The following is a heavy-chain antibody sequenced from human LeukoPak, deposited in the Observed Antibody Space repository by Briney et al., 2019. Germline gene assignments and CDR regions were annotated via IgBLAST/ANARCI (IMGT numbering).Heavy chain of an antibody. CDR2: INYSGSI. CDR3: ARARLSRVRGITNVDY. J-gene: IGHJ4*02. CDR1: GGSFSSYY. Sequence: SETLCLTCTVSGGSFSSYYWSWIRQPPGKGLEWMGYINYSGSIYYNPSLKNRVTMSVDTSKNQFALLLSSVAAGDTALYFCARARLSRVRGITNVDYWGQGTVVTVSS. V-gene: IGHV4-59*04. D-gene: IGHD3-10*01.